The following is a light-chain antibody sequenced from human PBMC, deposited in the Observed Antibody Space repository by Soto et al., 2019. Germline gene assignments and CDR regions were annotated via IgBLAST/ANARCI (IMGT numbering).Light chain of an antibody. CDR2: GAS. J-gene: IGKJ4*01. V-gene: IGKV3-20*01. CDR1: QSVSSSTY. CDR3: QQDGDSPLT. Sequence: IVLTQAPGTLSLSPGESATLSCRASQSVSSSTYLAWYQQKPGQPPRLLIHGASTRAAGIPDRFSGSGTGTDFTLTISRMEPQDFAVYYCQQDGDSPLTFGGVNKVETK.